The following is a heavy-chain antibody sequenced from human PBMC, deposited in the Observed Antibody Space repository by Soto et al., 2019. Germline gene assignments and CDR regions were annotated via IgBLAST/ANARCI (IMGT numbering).Heavy chain of an antibody. CDR2: IIPILGIA. Sequence: QVQLVQSGAEVKKPGSSVKVSCKASGGTFSSYTISWVRQAPGQGLEWMGRIIPILGIANYAQKFQGRVTITADKSTSTAYMELSSLRSEDTAVYYCARAAEVVAATSNRFDPWCQGSLVTVSS. V-gene: IGHV1-69*02. CDR1: GGTFSSYT. J-gene: IGHJ5*02. CDR3: ARAAEVVAATSNRFDP. D-gene: IGHD2-15*01.